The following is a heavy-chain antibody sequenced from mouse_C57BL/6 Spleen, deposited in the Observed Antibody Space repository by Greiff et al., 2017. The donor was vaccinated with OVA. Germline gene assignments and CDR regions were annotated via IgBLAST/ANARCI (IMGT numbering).Heavy chain of an antibody. CDR3: VRHHYSNSDWYFDV. V-gene: IGHV10-1*01. CDR2: IRSKSNNYAT. Sequence: VESGGGLVQPKGSLKLSCAASGFSFNTYAMNWVRQAPGKGLEWVARIRSKSNNYATYYADSVKDRFTISRDDSESMLYLQMNNLKTEDTAMYYCVRHHYSNSDWYFDVWGTGTTVTVSS. CDR1: GFSFNTYA. J-gene: IGHJ1*03. D-gene: IGHD2-5*01.